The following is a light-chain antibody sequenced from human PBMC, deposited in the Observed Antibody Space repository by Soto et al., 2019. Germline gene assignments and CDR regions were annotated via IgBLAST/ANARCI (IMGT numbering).Light chain of an antibody. CDR3: QQYGRSPFT. V-gene: IGKV3-20*01. J-gene: IGKJ3*01. Sequence: EIVLTQSPGTLSLSPGERATLSCRASQSVSSSYLAWYQQKPGQAPRLLIYGASSRDTGIPGRFSGSGSGTDFTLTISRLEPEDFAVYYCQQYGRSPFTFGPGPKVDIK. CDR2: GAS. CDR1: QSVSSSY.